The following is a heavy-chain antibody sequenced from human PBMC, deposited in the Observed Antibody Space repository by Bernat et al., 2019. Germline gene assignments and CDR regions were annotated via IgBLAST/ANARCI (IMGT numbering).Heavy chain of an antibody. CDR3: ARTVLLDHYYYGMDV. D-gene: IGHD3/OR15-3a*01. Sequence: QVQLVQSGAEVKKPGASVKVSCKASGYTFTGYYMHWVRQAPGQGLEWMGWINPNSGGTNYAQKFQGRVTMTRDTSISTAYMELSRLRSDDTAVYYCARTVLLDHYYYGMDVWGQGTTVTVSS. V-gene: IGHV1-2*02. CDR2: INPNSGGT. J-gene: IGHJ6*02. CDR1: GYTFTGYY.